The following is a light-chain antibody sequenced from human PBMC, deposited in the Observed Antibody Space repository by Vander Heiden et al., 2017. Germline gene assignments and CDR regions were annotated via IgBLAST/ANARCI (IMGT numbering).Light chain of an antibody. J-gene: IGLJ1*01. CDR3: SSYTSSSTYV. CDR2: DVS. V-gene: IGLV2-14*01. Sequence: QSALTQPASVSGSPGQSITISCTGTSSAVGGYNFVSWYQQHPGKAPILMIYDVSNRPSGVSNRFSGSKSGNTASLTISGLQAEDEADYYCSSYTSSSTYVFGTGTKVTVL. CDR1: SSAVGGYNF.